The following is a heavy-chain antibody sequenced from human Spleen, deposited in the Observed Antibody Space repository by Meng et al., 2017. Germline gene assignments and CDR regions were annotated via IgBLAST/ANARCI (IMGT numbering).Heavy chain of an antibody. CDR3: ARNLVGSSLDY. Sequence: QGQLQESGPGLVQPSGTLSLTCAVSGGSISTRDWWTWVRQPPGKGLEWIGEIYHSGRANYIPTLKSRVTISVDKSKTQFSLDLRSVIAADTAVYFCARNLVGSSLDYWGQGTLVTVSS. CDR1: GGSISTRDW. CDR2: IYHSGRA. D-gene: IGHD1-14*01. J-gene: IGHJ4*02. V-gene: IGHV4-4*02.